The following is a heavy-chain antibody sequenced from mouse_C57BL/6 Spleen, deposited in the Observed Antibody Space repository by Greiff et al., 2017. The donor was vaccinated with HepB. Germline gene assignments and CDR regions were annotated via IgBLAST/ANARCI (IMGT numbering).Heavy chain of an antibody. D-gene: IGHD3-2*02. Sequence: EVQLVESGPGLVKPSQSLSLTCSVTGYSITSGYYWNWIRQFPGNKLEWMGYISYDGSNNYNPSLKNRISITRDTSKNQFFLKLNSVTTEDTATYYCARGAQAPWFAYWGQGTLVTVSA. J-gene: IGHJ3*01. V-gene: IGHV3-6*01. CDR3: ARGAQAPWFAY. CDR1: GYSITSGYY. CDR2: ISYDGSN.